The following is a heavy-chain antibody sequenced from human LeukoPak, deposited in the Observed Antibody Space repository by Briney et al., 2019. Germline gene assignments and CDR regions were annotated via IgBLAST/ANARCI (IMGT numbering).Heavy chain of an antibody. CDR1: GFTFSGSA. Sequence: GGSLKLSCAASGFTFSGSAIHWVRQSSGKGLEWVGQIDKKDKGYATATAYAASVKGRFTISGDDSINTAYLQMKSLKTEDTALYYCTRDSGTYNWFDPWGQGTLVTVSS. CDR3: TRDSGTYNWFDP. CDR2: IDKKDKGYATAT. V-gene: IGHV3-73*01. J-gene: IGHJ5*02. D-gene: IGHD1-26*01.